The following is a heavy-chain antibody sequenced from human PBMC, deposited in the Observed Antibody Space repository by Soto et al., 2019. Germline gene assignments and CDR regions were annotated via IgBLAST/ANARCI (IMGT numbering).Heavy chain of an antibody. D-gene: IGHD1-26*01. CDR2: ISNDGSNK. V-gene: IGHV3-30*18. CDR3: AKGRRPGGSYTKPCDY. J-gene: IGHJ4*02. CDR1: GFTFSSDG. Sequence: QVQLVEFGGGVVQPGRSLRLSCAASGFTFSSDGMHWVRQAPGKGLEWVAVISNDGSNKYYADSVKGRFTISRDNSKNSLYLQMNSLRPEDTAVYYCAKGRRPGGSYTKPCDYWGQGILVTVSS.